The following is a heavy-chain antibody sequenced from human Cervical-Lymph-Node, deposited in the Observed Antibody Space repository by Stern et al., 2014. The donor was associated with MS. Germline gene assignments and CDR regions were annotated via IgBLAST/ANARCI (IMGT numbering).Heavy chain of an antibody. CDR1: GYTFAGNY. J-gene: IGHJ4*02. V-gene: IGHV1-2*06. CDR2: SNPNSGGT. Sequence: VQLVESGAEVKKPGASVKVSCKTSGYTFAGNYIHWVRQAPGQGLEWMGRSNPNSGGTNYAQKFQGRVTMTRDTSITTASMELSRLRFDDTAIYYCARERGRAGPAMADYWGQGTLVTVSS. CDR3: ARERGRAGPAMADY. D-gene: IGHD5-18*01.